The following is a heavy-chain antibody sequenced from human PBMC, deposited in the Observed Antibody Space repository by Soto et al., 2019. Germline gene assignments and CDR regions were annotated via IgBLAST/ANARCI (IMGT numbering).Heavy chain of an antibody. CDR2: IIPIFGTA. CDR3: ARDLYYYGSESIYYYYGMDV. CDR1: GGTFSSYA. Sequence: QVQLVQSGAEVKKPGSSVKVSCKASGGTFSSYAISWVRQAPGQGLEWMGGIIPIFGTANYAQKFQGRVTITADESTSTAYMELSSLRSEDTAVYYCARDLYYYGSESIYYYYGMDVWGQGTTVTVSS. D-gene: IGHD3-10*01. J-gene: IGHJ6*02. V-gene: IGHV1-69*01.